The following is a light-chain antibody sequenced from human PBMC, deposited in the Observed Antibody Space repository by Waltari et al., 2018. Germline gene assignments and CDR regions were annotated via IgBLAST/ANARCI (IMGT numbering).Light chain of an antibody. CDR3: QQYNSYYT. Sequence: DIQMTQSPSTLSASVGDRVTITCRASKSISSWLDWYQQKPGKASKSLIYKESRLESGVPSRLSCSGSGTEFTLTLSSLQPDDFATNYCQQYNSYYTFGHGTKLEIK. CDR1: KSISSW. CDR2: KES. J-gene: IGKJ2*01. V-gene: IGKV1-5*03.